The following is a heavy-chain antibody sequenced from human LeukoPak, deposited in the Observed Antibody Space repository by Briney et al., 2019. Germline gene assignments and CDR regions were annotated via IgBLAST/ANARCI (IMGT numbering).Heavy chain of an antibody. CDR3: AKSGRRSTQPLGAFDI. D-gene: IGHD6-13*01. Sequence: GGSLRLSCAASGFTFSSYAMSWVRQAPGKGLEWVSAISGSGGSTYYAGSVKGRFTISRDNSKNTLYLQMNSLRAEDTAVYYCAKSGRRSTQPLGAFDIWGQGTMVTVSS. CDR1: GFTFSSYA. V-gene: IGHV3-23*01. J-gene: IGHJ3*02. CDR2: ISGSGGST.